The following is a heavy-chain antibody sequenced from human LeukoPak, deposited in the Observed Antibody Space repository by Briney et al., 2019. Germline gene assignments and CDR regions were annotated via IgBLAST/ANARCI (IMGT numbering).Heavy chain of an antibody. CDR1: GYSFTSYW. V-gene: IGHV5-51*01. Sequence: GESLKISCKGSGYSFTSYWIGWVRQMPGKGLEWMGIIYPGDSDTRYSPSFQGQVTISADKSISTAYLQWSSLKASDTAMYYCARRRYCSGGSRYEFPDYWGQGTLVTVSS. J-gene: IGHJ4*02. D-gene: IGHD2-15*01. CDR2: IYPGDSDT. CDR3: ARRRYCSGGSRYEFPDY.